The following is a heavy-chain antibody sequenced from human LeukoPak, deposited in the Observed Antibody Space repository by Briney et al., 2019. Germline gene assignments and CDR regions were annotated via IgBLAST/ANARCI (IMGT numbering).Heavy chain of an antibody. V-gene: IGHV4-4*02. CDR1: GGSIGSSNW. Sequence: KSSETLSLTCAVSGGSIGSSNWWSWVRQPPGKGLEWIGEIYHSGSTKYNPSLKSRVTISVDKSKNQFSLKLSSVTAADTAVYYCARRAQYYYGSGSYYKPLDYWGQGTLVTVSS. CDR3: ARRAQYYYGSGSYYKPLDY. D-gene: IGHD3-10*01. CDR2: IYHSGST. J-gene: IGHJ4*02.